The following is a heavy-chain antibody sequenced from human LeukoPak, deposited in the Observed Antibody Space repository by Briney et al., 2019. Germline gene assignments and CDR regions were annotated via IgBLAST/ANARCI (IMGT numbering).Heavy chain of an antibody. CDR2: INHSGST. CDR3: ARGRNRVATIFEYVWGSYRY. Sequence: SETLSLTCAVYGGSFSGYYWSWIRQPPGKGLEWIGEINHSGSTNYNPSLKSRVTISVDTSKNQFSLKLSSVTAADTAVYYCARGRNRVATIFEYVWGSYRYWGQGTLVTVSS. CDR1: GGSFSGYY. D-gene: IGHD3-16*02. V-gene: IGHV4-34*01. J-gene: IGHJ4*02.